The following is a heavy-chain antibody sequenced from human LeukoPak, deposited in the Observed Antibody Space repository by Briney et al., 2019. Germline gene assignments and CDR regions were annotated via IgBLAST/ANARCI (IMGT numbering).Heavy chain of an antibody. Sequence: SQTLSLICAISGDSVSSNGAAWNWIRQSPSRGLEWLGSTSYRSKWYNDFAVSVQSRITINPDTSKNQFSLQLNSVTPEDTAVYYCAGGRRSYWALDYWGQGTLVTVSS. CDR2: TSYRSKWYN. J-gene: IGHJ4*02. D-gene: IGHD1-26*01. CDR1: GDSVSSNGAA. V-gene: IGHV6-1*01. CDR3: AGGRRSYWALDY.